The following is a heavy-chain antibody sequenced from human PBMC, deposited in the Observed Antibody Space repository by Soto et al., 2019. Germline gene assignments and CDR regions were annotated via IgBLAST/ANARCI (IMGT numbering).Heavy chain of an antibody. CDR3: ARVLPGIAAAYDAFDV. V-gene: IGHV4-61*01. Sequence: SETLSLTCTVSGDSVISATYYWSWIRQPPGKGLEWIGYIYYDGGTTYNSSLKSRVTISTDTSRSQLSLQLTSATPADTAGYYCARVLPGIAAAYDAFDVWGQGTMVTVSS. CDR1: GDSVISATYY. CDR2: IYYDGGT. D-gene: IGHD6-13*01. J-gene: IGHJ3*01.